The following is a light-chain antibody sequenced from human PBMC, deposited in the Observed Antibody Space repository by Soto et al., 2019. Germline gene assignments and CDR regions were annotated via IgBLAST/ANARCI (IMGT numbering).Light chain of an antibody. CDR2: DAS. J-gene: IGKJ1*01. CDR3: QQYYYWPET. V-gene: IGKV3-15*01. Sequence: EIVMTQSPATLTVSPGETATLSCRASQSVSSNLAWYQQKPGQAPRLLIYDASTRATGIPARFSGSGSGTEFTLTINNLQSEGFAVYYCQQYYYWPETFXQGTKVDIK. CDR1: QSVSSN.